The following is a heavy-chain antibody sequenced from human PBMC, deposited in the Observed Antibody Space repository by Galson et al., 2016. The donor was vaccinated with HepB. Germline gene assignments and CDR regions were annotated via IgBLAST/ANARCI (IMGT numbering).Heavy chain of an antibody. Sequence: SETLSLTCAVSGGTLNTSNWWSWLRQSPEKGLEWIGEMYHSGSANYNEALESRVTISVDTSKNAVSLYIRSVTAADTAFYYCARHPYVWGSRNCVGFDIWGQGTVVTVSS. V-gene: IGHV4-4*02. CDR2: MYHSGSA. CDR1: GGTLNTSNW. J-gene: IGHJ3*02. CDR3: ARHPYVWGSRNCVGFDI. D-gene: IGHD3-16*01.